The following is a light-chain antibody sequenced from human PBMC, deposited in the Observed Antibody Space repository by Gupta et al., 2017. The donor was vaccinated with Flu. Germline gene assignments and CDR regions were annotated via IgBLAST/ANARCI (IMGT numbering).Light chain of an antibody. Sequence: QSVLAQPPSASGTPGQRVTISCSGSTSNIGTNTVNWYQQVPGTSPKLLIYGNNQRPSGVPDRFAGSKSGTSASLAISGLQSEDEADYYCAAWDDSLNGHYVFVTGTKVTVL. CDR1: TSNIGTNT. V-gene: IGLV1-44*01. CDR2: GNN. CDR3: AAWDDSLNGHYV. J-gene: IGLJ1*01.